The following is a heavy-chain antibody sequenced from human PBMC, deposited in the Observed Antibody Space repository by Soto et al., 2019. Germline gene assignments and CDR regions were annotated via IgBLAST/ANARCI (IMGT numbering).Heavy chain of an antibody. CDR2: INHSGST. CDR3: ARGKSRVDY. V-gene: IGHV4-34*01. CDR1: GGSFSGYY. Sequence: SETLSLTCAVYGGSFSGYYWSWIRQPPGKGLEWIGEINHSGSTNYNPSLKSRVTISVDTSKNQFSLKLSSVTAADTAVYYCARGKSRVDYWGQGTLVTVSS. J-gene: IGHJ4*02.